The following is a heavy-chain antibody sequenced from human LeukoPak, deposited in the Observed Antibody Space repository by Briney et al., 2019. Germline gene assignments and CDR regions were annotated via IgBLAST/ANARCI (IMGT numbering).Heavy chain of an antibody. CDR2: ISAYNGNT. CDR3: ARADDFWSGTPSNDH. J-gene: IGHJ4*02. Sequence: GASVKVSCKASGYTFTSYGISWVRQAPGQGLEWMGWISAYNGNTNYAQKLQGRVTMTTDTSTSTAYMELRSLRSDDTAVYYCARADDFWSGTPSNDHWGQGTLVTVSS. CDR1: GYTFTSYG. D-gene: IGHD3-3*01. V-gene: IGHV1-18*01.